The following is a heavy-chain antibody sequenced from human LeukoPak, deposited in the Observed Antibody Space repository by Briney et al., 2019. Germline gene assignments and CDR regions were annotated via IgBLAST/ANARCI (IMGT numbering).Heavy chain of an antibody. CDR1: GGSISSYY. Sequence: SETLSLTCTVSGGSISSYYWSWIRQPPGKGLEWIGIIYYSGRTNYNPSLKSRVTISVDTSKNKFSLKLSFVTASDTAVYSCARAIVNGDYYYGSGSFLNWFDPWGQGTLVTVSS. CDR2: IYYSGRT. CDR3: ARAIVNGDYYYGSGSFLNWFDP. D-gene: IGHD3-10*01. V-gene: IGHV4-59*01. J-gene: IGHJ5*02.